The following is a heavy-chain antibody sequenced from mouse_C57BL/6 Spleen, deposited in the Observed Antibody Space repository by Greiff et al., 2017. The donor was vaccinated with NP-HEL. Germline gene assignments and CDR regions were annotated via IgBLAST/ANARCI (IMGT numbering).Heavy chain of an antibody. J-gene: IGHJ2*01. Sequence: EVKLVESGGGLVKPGGSLKLSCAASGFTFSDYGMHWVRQAPEKGLEWVAYISSGSSTIYYADTVKGRFTISRDNAKNTLFLQMTSLRSEDTAMYYCATDYYGSYGYWGQGTTLTVSS. V-gene: IGHV5-17*01. CDR2: ISSGSSTI. CDR1: GFTFSDYG. CDR3: ATDYYGSYGY. D-gene: IGHD1-1*01.